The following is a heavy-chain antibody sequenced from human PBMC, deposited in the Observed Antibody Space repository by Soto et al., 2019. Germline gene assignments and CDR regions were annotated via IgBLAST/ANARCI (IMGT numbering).Heavy chain of an antibody. CDR3: AKDRECTIAVACIGPGYFQH. CDR2: ISWNSGSI. J-gene: IGHJ1*01. CDR1: GFTFDDYA. V-gene: IGHV3-9*01. D-gene: IGHD6-19*01. Sequence: EVQLVESGGGLVQPGRSLRLSCAASGFTFDDYAMHWVRQAPGKGLEWVSGISWNSGSIGYADSVKGRFTISRDNAKNSLYLQMKSLRAEDTALYYCAKDRECTIAVACIGPGYFQHWGQGTLVTVSS.